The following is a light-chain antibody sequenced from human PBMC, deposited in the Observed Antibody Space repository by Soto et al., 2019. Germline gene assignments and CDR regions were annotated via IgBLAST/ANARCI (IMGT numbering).Light chain of an antibody. CDR3: SSYTSSTFYV. V-gene: IGLV2-14*01. Sequence: QSALPQPASVSGSPGQSITISCTGTSSDVGGYNYVSWYQQHPGKAPKLMIYEVSNRPSGVSNRSSGSKSGNTASLTISGLQAEDEADYYCSSYTSSTFYVFGTGTKVTV. CDR2: EVS. CDR1: SSDVGGYNY. J-gene: IGLJ1*01.